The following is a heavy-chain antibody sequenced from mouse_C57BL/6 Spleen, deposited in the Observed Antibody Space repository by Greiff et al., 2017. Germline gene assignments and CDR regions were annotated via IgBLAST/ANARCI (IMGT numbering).Heavy chain of an antibody. CDR3: ARGGVYDGYYVYFDY. CDR2: IDPSDSYT. D-gene: IGHD2-3*01. CDR1: GYTFTSYW. J-gene: IGHJ2*01. V-gene: IGHV1-59*01. Sequence: VQLQQPGAELVRPGTSVKLSCKASGYTFTSYWMHWVKQRPGQGLEWIGVIDPSDSYTNYNQKFKGKATLTVDTSSSTAYMQLSSLTSEDSAVYYCARGGVYDGYYVYFDYWGQGTTLTVSS.